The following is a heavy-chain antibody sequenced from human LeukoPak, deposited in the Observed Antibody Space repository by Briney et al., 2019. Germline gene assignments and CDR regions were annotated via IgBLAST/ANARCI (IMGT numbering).Heavy chain of an antibody. CDR2: IRYDGSNK. V-gene: IGHV3-30*02. D-gene: IGHD2-2*01. Sequence: GGSLRLSCAASGFTFSSYGMHWVRQAPDKGLEWVAFIRYDGSNKYYADSVKGRFTISRDNSKNTLYLQMNSLRAEDTAVYYCANPFPGIVPNWFDPWGQGTLVTVSS. CDR1: GFTFSSYG. CDR3: ANPFPGIVPNWFDP. J-gene: IGHJ5*02.